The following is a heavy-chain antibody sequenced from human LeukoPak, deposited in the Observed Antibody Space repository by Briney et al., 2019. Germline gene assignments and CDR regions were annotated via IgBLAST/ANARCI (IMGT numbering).Heavy chain of an antibody. V-gene: IGHV3-11*01. CDR2: ISSSGSTI. J-gene: IGHJ4*02. CDR3: AKGASVVVTATPLDY. CDR1: GFTFSDYY. Sequence: PGGSLRLSCAASGFTFSDYYMSWIRQAPGKGLEWVSYISSSGSTIYYADSVKGRFTISRDNAKNSLYLQMNSLRAEDTALYYCAKGASVVVTATPLDYWGQGTLVTVSS. D-gene: IGHD2-21*02.